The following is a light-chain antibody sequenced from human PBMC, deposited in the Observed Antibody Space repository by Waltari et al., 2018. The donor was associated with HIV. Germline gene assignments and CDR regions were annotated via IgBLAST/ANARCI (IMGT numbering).Light chain of an antibody. J-gene: IGLJ3*02. CDR1: SPNIGAGYA. Sequence: QSVLTQPPSVSGAPGQRVTISCTGSSPNIGAGYAVHWYQQLPGTAPKPLIYGNTNRPSGVSDRFSGSKSGTSASLAITGLQAEDEADYYCQSYDSRQSGFWVFGGGTTLTVL. CDR3: QSYDSRQSGFWV. CDR2: GNT. V-gene: IGLV1-40*01.